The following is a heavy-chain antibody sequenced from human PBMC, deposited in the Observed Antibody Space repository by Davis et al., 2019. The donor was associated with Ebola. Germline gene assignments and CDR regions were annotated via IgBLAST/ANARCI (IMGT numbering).Heavy chain of an antibody. J-gene: IGHJ4*02. CDR3: AREAGGNEMD. Sequence: AASVKVSCKASGYTFTSYGISWVRQAPGQGLEWMGVINPSGGYTSYVQKFQGRVTMTTDTSTSTGYMELRTLRSDDTAVYYCAREAGGNEMDWGQGTLVTVSS. D-gene: IGHD1-1*01. V-gene: IGHV1-18*01. CDR2: INPSGGYT. CDR1: GYTFTSYG.